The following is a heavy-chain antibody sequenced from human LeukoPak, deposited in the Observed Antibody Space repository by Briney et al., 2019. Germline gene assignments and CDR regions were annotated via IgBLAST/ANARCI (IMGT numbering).Heavy chain of an antibody. D-gene: IGHD3/OR15-3a*01. CDR3: ARLGLGTGYWDYYYYGMDV. CDR1: GFTFSSYN. J-gene: IGHJ6*02. Sequence: GGSLRLSCVASGFTFSSYNMSWVRQAPGKGLEWVSVIYSGGSTYYADSVKGRFTISRDNSKNTLYLQMNSLRAEDTAVYYCARLGLGTGYWDYYYYGMDVWGQGTTVTVSS. CDR2: IYSGGST. V-gene: IGHV3-66*01.